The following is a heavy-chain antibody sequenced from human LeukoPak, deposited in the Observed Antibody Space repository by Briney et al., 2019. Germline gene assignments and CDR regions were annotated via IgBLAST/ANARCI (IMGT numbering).Heavy chain of an antibody. CDR1: GYTFTSYY. CDR3: ARGGHLVVARSIDF. Sequence: ASVKVSCKASGYTFTSYYMHWVRQAPGQGLEWMGWINPNSGGTNYAQKFQGRVTMTRDTSISTAYMELSRLRSDDTAVYYCARGGHLVVARSIDFWGQGTLVTVSS. D-gene: IGHD1-26*01. J-gene: IGHJ4*02. CDR2: INPNSGGT. V-gene: IGHV1-2*02.